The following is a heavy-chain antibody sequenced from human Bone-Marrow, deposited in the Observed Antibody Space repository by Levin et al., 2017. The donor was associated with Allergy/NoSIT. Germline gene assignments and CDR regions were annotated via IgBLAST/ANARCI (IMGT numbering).Heavy chain of an antibody. CDR1: GFVFSDYG. Sequence: TGGSLRLSCAGSGFVFSDYGIHWVRQAPGKGLEWVAVITFDGRNKFYADSVQGRFIISRDNSKNSVYLQMDSLRPDDTAIYYCARDYRRAVVTPIDFWGQGTLVTVSS. D-gene: IGHD4-23*01. J-gene: IGHJ4*02. CDR3: ARDYRRAVVTPIDF. CDR2: ITFDGRNK. V-gene: IGHV3-30*03.